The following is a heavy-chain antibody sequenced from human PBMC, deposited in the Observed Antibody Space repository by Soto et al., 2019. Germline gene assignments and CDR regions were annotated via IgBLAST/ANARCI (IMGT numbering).Heavy chain of an antibody. CDR1: GFTFSNSG. CDR3: ARDLGRDNGMDV. J-gene: IGHJ6*02. D-gene: IGHD3-16*01. CDR2: IWHDGTDK. Sequence: QVQLVESGGGAVQPGRSLRLSCAASGFTFSNSGMHWGRQAPGKGLEWVAVIWHDGTDKYYADSVKGRFTISRDNSKNTLYLQMNSLRAEDTAVYYCARDLGRDNGMDVWGQGTTVTVSS. V-gene: IGHV3-33*01.